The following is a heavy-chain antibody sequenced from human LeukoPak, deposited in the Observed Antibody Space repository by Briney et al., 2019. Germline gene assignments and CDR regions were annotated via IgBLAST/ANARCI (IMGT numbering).Heavy chain of an antibody. D-gene: IGHD5-12*01. J-gene: IGHJ6*02. Sequence: PSETLSLTCTVSGGSISSYYWSWIRQPPGKGLEWIGYIYYSGSTSYNPSLKSRVTISVDTSKNQFSLKLSSVTAADTAVYYCARHGSGWLRGVLEYYYYGMDVWGQGTTVTVSS. V-gene: IGHV4-59*08. CDR3: ARHGSGWLRGVLEYYYYGMDV. CDR2: IYYSGST. CDR1: GGSISSYY.